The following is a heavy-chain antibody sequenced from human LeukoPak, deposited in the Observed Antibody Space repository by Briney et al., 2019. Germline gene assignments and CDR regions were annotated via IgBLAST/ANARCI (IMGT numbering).Heavy chain of an antibody. V-gene: IGHV4-38-2*01. J-gene: IGHJ3*02. CDR3: ARVAGGRQGAFDI. D-gene: IGHD3-16*01. CDR2: IYHSGST. CDR1: GYFISSGYY. Sequence: SETLSLTCAVSGYFISSGYYWGWIRQPPGKGLEWIGTIYHSGSTHYNPSLMSRVTISVDTSKNQFSLKLTSVTAADTAVYYCARVAGGRQGAFDIWGQGTMVTVSS.